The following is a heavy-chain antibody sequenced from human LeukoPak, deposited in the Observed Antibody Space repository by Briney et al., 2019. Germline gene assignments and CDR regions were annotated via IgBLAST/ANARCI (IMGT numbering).Heavy chain of an antibody. Sequence: GGSLRLSCAASEFTFSTYAMHWVRQAPGKGLEGVAVISYDGSNKYYADSVKGRFTISRDNSKSKLYLQMNNLRADDTAVYSCARDRAGYYDSSGPLDYWGQGTLVTVSS. CDR3: ARDRAGYYDSSGPLDY. J-gene: IGHJ4*02. CDR2: ISYDGSNK. V-gene: IGHV3-30-3*01. D-gene: IGHD3-22*01. CDR1: EFTFSTYA.